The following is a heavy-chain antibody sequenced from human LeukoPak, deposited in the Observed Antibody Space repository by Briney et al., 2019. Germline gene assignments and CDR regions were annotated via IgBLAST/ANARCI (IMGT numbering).Heavy chain of an antibody. J-gene: IGHJ4*02. D-gene: IGHD3-16*01. CDR1: GFTFSSYV. CDR3: AKLAGGIVAIGGFDY. Sequence: GGSLRLSCAASGFTFSSYVMIWVRQAPGKGLECVSVISGSGGGTDYADSVKGRFTISRDNSKNTLFLQMNSLRAEDTAIYYCAKLAGGIVAIGGFDYWGQGTLVTVSS. CDR2: ISGSGGGT. V-gene: IGHV3-23*01.